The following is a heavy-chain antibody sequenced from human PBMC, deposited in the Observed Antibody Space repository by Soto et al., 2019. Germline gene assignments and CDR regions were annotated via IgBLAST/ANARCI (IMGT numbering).Heavy chain of an antibody. Sequence: EVQLVESGGGLEQPGRSLRLSCVGSGFHFQNYAMHWVRQAPGKGLEWVSTINYNGDSIAYADSVRGRVTISRDNAKNSLYLELNSLRSEDTALYYCAKDRGHTDYFEYWGQGTLVTVSS. D-gene: IGHD2-21*01. CDR2: INYNGDSI. J-gene: IGHJ4*02. CDR3: AKDRGHTDYFEY. V-gene: IGHV3-9*01. CDR1: GFHFQNYA.